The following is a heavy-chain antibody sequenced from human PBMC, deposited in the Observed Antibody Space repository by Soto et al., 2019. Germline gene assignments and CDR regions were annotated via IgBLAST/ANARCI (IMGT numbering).Heavy chain of an antibody. CDR1: GFTFSSYA. CDR2: ISGSGGST. J-gene: IGHJ4*02. CDR3: AKDLLGVLRFLEWFH. Sequence: PGGSLRLSCAASGFTFSSYAMSWVRQAPGKGLEWVSAISGSGGSTYYADSVKGRFTISRDNSKNTLYLQMNSLRAEDTAVYYYAKDLLGVLRFLEWFHWGQGTLVTLS. D-gene: IGHD3-3*01. V-gene: IGHV3-23*01.